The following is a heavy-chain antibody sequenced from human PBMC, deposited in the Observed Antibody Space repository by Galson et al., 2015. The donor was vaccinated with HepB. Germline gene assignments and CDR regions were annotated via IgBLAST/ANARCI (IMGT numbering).Heavy chain of an antibody. CDR2: INAGNGNT. V-gene: IGHV1-3*01. Sequence: SVKVSCKASGYTFTSYAMHWVRQAPGQRLEWMGWINAGNGNTKYSQKFQGRVTITRDTSASTAYMELSSLRSEDTAVYYCARDGTAMANFDYWGQGTLVTVSS. CDR3: ARDGTAMANFDY. J-gene: IGHJ4*02. D-gene: IGHD5-18*01. CDR1: GYTFTSYA.